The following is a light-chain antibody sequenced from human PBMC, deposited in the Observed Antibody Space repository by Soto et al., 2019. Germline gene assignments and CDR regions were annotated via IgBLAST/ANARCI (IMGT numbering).Light chain of an antibody. CDR2: DAS. V-gene: IGKV3-11*01. CDR3: RQRSNWPIT. J-gene: IGKJ5*01. Sequence: EIVLTQSPATLSLSPGERATLSCRTSQSVSSYFAWYQQKPGRAPRLLIYDASNRATGIPGRFIGSGSGTDFTLTISSLEPEDFAVYYCRQRSNWPITFGQGTRLEIK. CDR1: QSVSSY.